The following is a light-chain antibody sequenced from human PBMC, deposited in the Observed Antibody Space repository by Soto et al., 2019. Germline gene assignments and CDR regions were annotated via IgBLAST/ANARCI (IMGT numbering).Light chain of an antibody. CDR1: SGSIASNY. Sequence: NFMLTQPHSVSESPGKTVTISCTRSSGSIASNYVQWYQQRPGSVPTTVIYEGNQRPSGVPDRFSGSTDGSSNSASLTISGLQTEDEADCYCQSYDSSTVVFGGGTQLTVL. V-gene: IGLV6-57*04. J-gene: IGLJ2*01. CDR3: QSYDSSTVV. CDR2: EGN.